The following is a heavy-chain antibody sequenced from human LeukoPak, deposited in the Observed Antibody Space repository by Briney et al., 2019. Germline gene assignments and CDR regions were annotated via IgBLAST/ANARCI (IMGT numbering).Heavy chain of an antibody. D-gene: IGHD4-17*01. CDR2: IKQDGGQI. CDR3: ASLGARQMLEY. J-gene: IGHJ4*02. V-gene: IGHV3-7*01. CDR1: EFTFSSYW. Sequence: GGSLRLSCAASEFTFSSYWMSWVRQAPGKGLEWVANIKQDGGQIYYLESVKGRFTVSRDNAMNSLYLQMNSLRAEDTAVYYCASLGARQMLEYWGQGTLVTVSS.